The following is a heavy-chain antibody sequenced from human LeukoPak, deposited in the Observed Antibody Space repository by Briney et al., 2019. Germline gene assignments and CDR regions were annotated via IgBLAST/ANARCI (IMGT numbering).Heavy chain of an antibody. V-gene: IGHV3-7*01. CDR1: GFTFSSYW. CDR2: IKQDGSGK. Sequence: GGPLRLSCAASGFTFSSYWMSWVRQAPGKGLEWVANIKQDGSGKYYVDSVKGRFTISRDNAKNSLYLQMNSLRAEDTAVYYCARGDDYVWGSYRFDYWGQGTLVTVSS. D-gene: IGHD3-16*02. J-gene: IGHJ4*02. CDR3: ARGDDYVWGSYRFDY.